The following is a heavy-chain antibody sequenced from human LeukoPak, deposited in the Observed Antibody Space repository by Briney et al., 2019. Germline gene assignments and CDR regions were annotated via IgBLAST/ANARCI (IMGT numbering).Heavy chain of an antibody. D-gene: IGHD5-24*01. J-gene: IGHJ4*02. Sequence: GGSLRLSCAASGFTFSSYAMSWVRQAPGKGLEWVSSICGSGGSTYYADSVKGRFTISRDNSKNTLYLQMNSLRAEDTAVYYCAKEGLEIESFDYWGQGTLVTVSS. V-gene: IGHV3-23*01. CDR2: ICGSGGST. CDR1: GFTFSSYA. CDR3: AKEGLEIESFDY.